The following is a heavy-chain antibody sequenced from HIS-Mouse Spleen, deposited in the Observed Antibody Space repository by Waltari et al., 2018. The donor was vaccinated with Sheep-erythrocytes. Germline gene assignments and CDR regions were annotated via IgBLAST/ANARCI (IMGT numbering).Heavy chain of an antibody. J-gene: IGHJ3*02. CDR2: ISSSSSYI. V-gene: IGHV3-21*01. CDR3: ARDSTSDAFDI. Sequence: EVQLVESGGGLVKPGGSLRLSCAASGFPFSSDSMIWVRQAPGKGLELVSSISSSSSYIYYADSVKGRFTISRDNAKNSLNLQMNSLRAEDTAVYYCARDSTSDAFDIWGQGTMVTVSS. CDR1: GFPFSSDS. D-gene: IGHD6-6*01.